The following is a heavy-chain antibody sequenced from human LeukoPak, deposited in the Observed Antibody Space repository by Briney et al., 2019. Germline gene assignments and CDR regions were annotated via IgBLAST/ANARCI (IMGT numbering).Heavy chain of an antibody. CDR3: ATLRYYDLWSGYVY. V-gene: IGHV1-24*01. D-gene: IGHD3-3*01. CDR1: GYTLTELS. Sequence: ASVKVSRKFSGYTLTELSMHWVRQAPGKGLEWMGGFDPEDGETIYAQKFQGRVTMTEDTSTDTAYMELSSLRSEDTAVYYCATLRYYDLWSGYVYWGEGTLVTVSS. CDR2: FDPEDGET. J-gene: IGHJ4*02.